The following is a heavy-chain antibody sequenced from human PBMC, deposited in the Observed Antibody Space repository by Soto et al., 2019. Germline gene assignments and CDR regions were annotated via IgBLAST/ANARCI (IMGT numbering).Heavy chain of an antibody. J-gene: IGHJ6*02. Sequence: ASVKVSCKASGYTFTGYYTHWVRQAPGQGLEWMGWINPNSGGTNYAQKFQGWVTMTRDTSISTAYMELSRLRSDDTAVYYCARASEYSYGRLYYYYYGMDVWGQGTTVTVSS. CDR1: GYTFTGYY. CDR3: ARASEYSYGRLYYYYYGMDV. CDR2: INPNSGGT. V-gene: IGHV1-2*04. D-gene: IGHD5-18*01.